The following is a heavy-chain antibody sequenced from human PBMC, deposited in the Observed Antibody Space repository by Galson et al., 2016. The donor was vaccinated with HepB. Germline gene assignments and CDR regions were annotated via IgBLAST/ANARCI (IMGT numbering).Heavy chain of an antibody. CDR3: VKDEFASSPGWLDP. V-gene: IGHV3-9*01. Sequence: SLRLSCATSGFTFDNHGMHWVRQAPGKGLEWVSYISWNGAIVEYGDSVKGRFTISRDNVEKSVFLQMNSLRVGDTALYYCVKDEFASSPGWLDPWGQGTQVTVSS. D-gene: IGHD3-10*01. CDR1: GFTFDNHG. CDR2: ISWNGAIV. J-gene: IGHJ5*02.